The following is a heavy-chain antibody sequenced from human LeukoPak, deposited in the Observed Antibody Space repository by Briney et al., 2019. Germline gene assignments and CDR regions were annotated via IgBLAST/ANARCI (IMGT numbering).Heavy chain of an antibody. Sequence: GGSLLLSCAASGFTFSSYSMNWVRPAPGKGLEWVSSISSSSSYIYYADSVKGRFTISRDNAKNSLYLQMNSLRAEDTAVYYCAGRRPDIQAAFDIWGQGTMVTVSS. V-gene: IGHV3-21*01. CDR1: GFTFSSYS. D-gene: IGHD2-15*01. CDR3: AGRRPDIQAAFDI. J-gene: IGHJ3*02. CDR2: ISSSSSYI.